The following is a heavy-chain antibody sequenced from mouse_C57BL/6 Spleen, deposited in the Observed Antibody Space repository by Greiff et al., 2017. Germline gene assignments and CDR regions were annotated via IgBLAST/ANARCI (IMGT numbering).Heavy chain of an antibody. J-gene: IGHJ2*01. V-gene: IGHV5-6*01. CDR3: ARHRNGYDCYFDY. Sequence: VQLKESGGDLVKPGGSLKLSCAASGFTFSSYGMSWVRQTPDKRLEWVATISSGGSYTYYPDSVKGRFTISRDNAKNTLYLQMSSLKSEDTAMYYCARHRNGYDCYFDYWGQGTTLTVSS. CDR1: GFTFSSYG. CDR2: ISSGGSYT. D-gene: IGHD2-2*01.